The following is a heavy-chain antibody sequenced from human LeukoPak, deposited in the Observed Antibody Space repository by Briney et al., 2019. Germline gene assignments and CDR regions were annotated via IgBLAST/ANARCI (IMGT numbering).Heavy chain of an antibody. D-gene: IGHD2-2*01. J-gene: IGHJ5*02. CDR3: ARSIVVVPAGMTNWFDP. V-gene: IGHV4-34*01. CDR1: GGSFSGYY. CDR2: INHSGST. Sequence: PSETLSLTCAVYGGSFSGYYWSWIRQPPGKGLEWIGEINHSGSTNYSPSLKSRVTISVDTSKNQFSLKLSSVTAADTAVYYCARSIVVVPAGMTNWFDPWGQGTLVTVSS.